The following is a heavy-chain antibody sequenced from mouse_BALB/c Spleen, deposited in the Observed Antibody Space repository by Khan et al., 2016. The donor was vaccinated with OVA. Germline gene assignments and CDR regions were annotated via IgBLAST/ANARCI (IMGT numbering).Heavy chain of an antibody. V-gene: IGHV1-77*01. J-gene: IGHJ3*01. CDR3: AREWGAWFPY. Sequence: QVQLQQSGTELARPGASVKLSCKASGYIFIDYNINWVKQRTGQGLEWSGEISPGSGNTYYNEKFKGKATLTADKSSSTAYMQHSSLTSEDSAVYCCAREWGAWFPYGGQGTLVTVSA. CDR2: ISPGSGNT. CDR1: GYIFIDYN. D-gene: IGHD1-3*01.